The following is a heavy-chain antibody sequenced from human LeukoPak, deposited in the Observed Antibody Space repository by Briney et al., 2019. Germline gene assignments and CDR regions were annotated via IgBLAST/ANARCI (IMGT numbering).Heavy chain of an antibody. CDR3: ARDDIVGATEWFDP. CDR1: GYTFTSYG. Sequence: ASVKVSCKASGYTFTSYGISWVRQAPGQGLEWMGWISAYNGNTNYAQKLQGRVTMTTVTSTSTAYMELRSLRSDDTAVYYCARDDIVGATEWFDPWGQGTLVTVSS. V-gene: IGHV1-18*01. J-gene: IGHJ5*02. D-gene: IGHD1-26*01. CDR2: ISAYNGNT.